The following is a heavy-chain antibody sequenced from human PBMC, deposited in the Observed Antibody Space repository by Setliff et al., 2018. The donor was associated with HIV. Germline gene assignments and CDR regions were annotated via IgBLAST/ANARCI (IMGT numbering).Heavy chain of an antibody. V-gene: IGHV4-34*01. CDR2: INHSGST. J-gene: IGHJ6*03. Sequence: SETLSLTCAVYGGSFSGYYWSWIRQPPGKGLEWIGEINHSGSTNYNPSLKSRVTVSVDTSKNQFSLKLSSVTAADTAVYYCARGRGYSGYYYYYYYMDVWGKGTTVTVSS. CDR3: ARGRGYSGYYYYYYYMDV. D-gene: IGHD5-12*01. CDR1: GGSFSGYY.